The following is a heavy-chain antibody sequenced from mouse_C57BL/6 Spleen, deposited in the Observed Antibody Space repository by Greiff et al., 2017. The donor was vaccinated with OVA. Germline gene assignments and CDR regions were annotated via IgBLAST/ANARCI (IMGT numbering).Heavy chain of an antibody. CDR3: ARGSDRAMDY. CDR2: INPSSGYT. J-gene: IGHJ4*01. CDR1: GYTFTSYT. D-gene: IGHD3-1*01. V-gene: IGHV1-4*01. Sequence: QVQLQQSGAELARPGASVKMSCKASGYTFTSYTMHWVKQRPGQGLEWIGYINPSSGYTKYNQKFKDKATLTADKSYSTAYMQLSSLTSEDSSVYYCARGSDRAMDYWGQGTSVTVSS.